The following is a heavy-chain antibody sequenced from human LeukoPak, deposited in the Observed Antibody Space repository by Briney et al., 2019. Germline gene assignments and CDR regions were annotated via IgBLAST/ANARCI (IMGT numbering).Heavy chain of an antibody. CDR3: ARAPNQPSSGYYSFDY. Sequence: KPSGTLSLTCAVSGGSISSNNWWTWVRQPPGKGLEWIGEIYHSGTTNYNPSVKNRVTISVDKSKNQFSLKLNSVTAADTAVYYCARAPNQPSSGYYSFDYWGQGTLVTVSS. V-gene: IGHV4-4*02. J-gene: IGHJ4*02. CDR1: GGSISSNNW. CDR2: IYHSGTT. D-gene: IGHD3-22*01.